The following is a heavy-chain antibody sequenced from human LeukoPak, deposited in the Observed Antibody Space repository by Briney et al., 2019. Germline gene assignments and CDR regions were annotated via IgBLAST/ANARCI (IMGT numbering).Heavy chain of an antibody. CDR1: GGSVSSDSFH. CDR2: IYFSGST. Sequence: PSETLSLTCTVSGGSVSSDSFHCSWIRQPPGKGLEWIGYIYFSGSTNYNPSLKSRATISVDTSKNQFSLKLSSVTAADTAVYYCARSFQLWGQGTLVTVSS. CDR3: ARSFQL. J-gene: IGHJ4*02. V-gene: IGHV4-61*01. D-gene: IGHD2-2*01.